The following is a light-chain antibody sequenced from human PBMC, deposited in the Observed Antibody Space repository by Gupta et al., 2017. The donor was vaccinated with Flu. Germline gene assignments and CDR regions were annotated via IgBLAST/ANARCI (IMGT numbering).Light chain of an antibody. CDR1: QSVLYSSNNKNY. CDR3: QQYYSTPPLT. J-gene: IGKJ4*01. CDR2: WAS. Sequence: LGERATINCKSSQSVLYSSNNKNYLAWYQQKPGQPPKLLIYWASTRESGVPDRFSGGGSGTDFTLTISSLQAEDVAVYYCQQYYSTPPLTFGGGTKVEIK. V-gene: IGKV4-1*01.